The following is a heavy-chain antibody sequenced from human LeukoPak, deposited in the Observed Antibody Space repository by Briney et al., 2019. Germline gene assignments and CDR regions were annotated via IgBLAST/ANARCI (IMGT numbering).Heavy chain of an antibody. CDR3: ARAGSYDYVWGSYRVNWFDP. Sequence: PSETLSLTCTVSGGSFSNKYWSWIRQPPGKGLEWIGYIYYSGSTNYNPSLKSRLTISLDTSKNQFSLKLSSVTAADTAVYYCARAGSYDYVWGSYRVNWFDPWGQGTLVTVSS. V-gene: IGHV4-59*13. CDR2: IYYSGST. D-gene: IGHD3-16*02. CDR1: GGSFSNKY. J-gene: IGHJ5*02.